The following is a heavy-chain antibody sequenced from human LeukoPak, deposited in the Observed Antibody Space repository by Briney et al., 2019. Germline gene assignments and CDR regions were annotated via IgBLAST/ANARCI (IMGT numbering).Heavy chain of an antibody. CDR3: ARSEVTTVYYFDY. V-gene: IGHV4-61*02. CDR2: IYTSGST. D-gene: IGHD4-17*01. J-gene: IGHJ4*02. CDR1: GGSISSGSYY. Sequence: SQTLSLTCTVSGGSISSGSYYWSWIRQPAGKGLEWIGRIYTSGSTNYNPSLKSRVTISVDTSKNQFSLKLSSVTAADTAVYYCARSEVTTVYYFDYWGQGTLVTVSS.